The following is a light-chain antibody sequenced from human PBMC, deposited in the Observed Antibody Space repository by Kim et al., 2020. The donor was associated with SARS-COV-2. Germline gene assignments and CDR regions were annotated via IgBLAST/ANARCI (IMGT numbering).Light chain of an antibody. CDR2: AAS. CDR3: QNYNSAPWT. CDR1: QGIKKY. J-gene: IGKJ1*01. Sequence: ASVVDRVTITCRASQGIKKYLAWYQHMPGKAPQLLIYAASALQSGVPSRFSGSGSGTDFTLTITTLQPEDVASYFCQNYNSAPWTFGQGSKVDIK. V-gene: IGKV1-27*01.